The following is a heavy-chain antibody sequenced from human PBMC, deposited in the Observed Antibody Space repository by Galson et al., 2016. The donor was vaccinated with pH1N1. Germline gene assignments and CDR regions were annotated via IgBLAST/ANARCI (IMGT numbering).Heavy chain of an antibody. Sequence: CAISGDSVSSRSDTWNWIRQSPRRGLEWLGRIYHRSKWYYEYAPSLQGRLRISPDTSSNQMSLHLNSVTLDDAAVYYCAREVGLRRGYYIDHWGQGSLVTVSS. CDR2: IYHRSKWYY. D-gene: IGHD3-3*01. CDR1: GDSVSSRSDT. CDR3: AREVGLRRGYYIDH. J-gene: IGHJ4*02. V-gene: IGHV6-1*01.